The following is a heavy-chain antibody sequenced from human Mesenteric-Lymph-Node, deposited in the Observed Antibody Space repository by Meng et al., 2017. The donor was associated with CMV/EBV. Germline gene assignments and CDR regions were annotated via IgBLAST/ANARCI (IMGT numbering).Heavy chain of an antibody. V-gene: IGHV1-2*06. J-gene: IGHJ1*01. CDR1: RYTFTGYY. CDR2: INPNSGDT. CDR3: ASHLGMGYSSSEQR. Sequence: ASVKVSCKASRYTFTGYYMHWVRQATGQGLEWMGRINPNSGDTEYAQKFQGRVTMTRYTSISTAYMELSRRRSDDTAVYYCASHLGMGYSSSEQRWGRGTLVPSPQ. D-gene: IGHD6-13*01.